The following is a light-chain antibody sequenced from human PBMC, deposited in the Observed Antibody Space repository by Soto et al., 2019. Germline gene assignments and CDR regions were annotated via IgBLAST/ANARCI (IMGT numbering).Light chain of an antibody. CDR2: EVS. Sequence: QSALTQPASVSGSPGQSITISCTGTSSDVGGYNYVSWYQHHPGKAPKLMIYEVSNRPSGVSNRFSGSKSGNTASLTISGLQAEDEADYYCSSYRATNNLVFGIGTKLTVL. CDR3: SSYRATNNLV. V-gene: IGLV2-14*01. CDR1: SSDVGGYNY. J-gene: IGLJ1*01.